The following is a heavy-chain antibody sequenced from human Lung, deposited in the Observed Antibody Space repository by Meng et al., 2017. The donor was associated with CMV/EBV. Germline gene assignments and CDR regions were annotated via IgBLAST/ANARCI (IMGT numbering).Heavy chain of an antibody. CDR1: GGTFSTYV. D-gene: IGHD3-22*01. Sequence: SVXVSXKASGGTFSTYVFSWVRQAPGQGLEWLGGIIPMFGTTNYAQKFQGRLTIKADDTTRTAYMDLSSLISEDTAVYYCARHAEDYYDSRDFSPYAHWXQGTLVTVSS. CDR3: ARHAEDYYDSRDFSPYAH. V-gene: IGHV1-69*13. CDR2: IIPMFGTT. J-gene: IGHJ4*01.